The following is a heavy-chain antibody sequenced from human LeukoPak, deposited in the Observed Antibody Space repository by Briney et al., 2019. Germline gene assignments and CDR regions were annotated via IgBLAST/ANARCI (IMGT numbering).Heavy chain of an antibody. Sequence: ASVKVSCKASGYTFTSYYMHWVRQAPGQGLEWMGIINPSGGSTSYAQKFQGRVTMTRDMSTSTVYMELSSLRSEDTAVYYCVRDGTTIKDYYYYYMDVWGKGTTVTVSS. CDR2: INPSGGST. D-gene: IGHD1-1*01. V-gene: IGHV1-46*01. J-gene: IGHJ6*03. CDR3: VRDGTTIKDYYYYYMDV. CDR1: GYTFTSYY.